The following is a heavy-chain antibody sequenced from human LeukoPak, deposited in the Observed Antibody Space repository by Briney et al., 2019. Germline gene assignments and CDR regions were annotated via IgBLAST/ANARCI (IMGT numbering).Heavy chain of an antibody. CDR2: VSASGSNT. Sequence: GGSLRLSCAASGFTFSNYAMTWVRQAPGRGLECVSVVSASGSNTDYADSVKGRFTISRDNSKNMVFLQMKSLRAEDTAVYYCAKVVGTGTTPTDYWGQGTLVTVSS. V-gene: IGHV3-23*01. J-gene: IGHJ4*02. CDR3: AKVVGTGTTPTDY. D-gene: IGHD1-1*01. CDR1: GFTFSNYA.